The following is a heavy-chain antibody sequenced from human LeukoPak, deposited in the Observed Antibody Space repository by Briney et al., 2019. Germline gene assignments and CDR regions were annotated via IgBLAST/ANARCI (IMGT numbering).Heavy chain of an antibody. CDR3: ARDQAQKVLRYFDWAPDAFDI. V-gene: IGHV3-33*01. Sequence: GGSLRLSCAASGFTFGSYGMHWVRQAPGKGLEWVAVIWYDGSNKYYADSVKGRFTISRDNSKNTLYLQMNSLRAEDTAVYYCARDQAQKVLRYFDWAPDAFDIWGQGTMVTVSS. J-gene: IGHJ3*02. D-gene: IGHD3-9*01. CDR1: GFTFGSYG. CDR2: IWYDGSNK.